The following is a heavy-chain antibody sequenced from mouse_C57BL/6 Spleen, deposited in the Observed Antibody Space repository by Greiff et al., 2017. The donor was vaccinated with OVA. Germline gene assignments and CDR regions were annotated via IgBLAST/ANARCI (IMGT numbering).Heavy chain of an antibody. CDR2: IYPRDGST. V-gene: IGHV1-85*01. D-gene: IGHD1-2*01. CDR1: GYTFTSYD. Sequence: QVQLKESGPELVKPGASVKLSCKASGYTFTSYDINWVKQRPGQGLEWIGWIYPRDGSTKYNETLKGKATLTVDTSSSTAYMELHSLTSEDSAVYFCARLYGREAMDYWGQGTSVTVSS. CDR3: ARLYGREAMDY. J-gene: IGHJ4*01.